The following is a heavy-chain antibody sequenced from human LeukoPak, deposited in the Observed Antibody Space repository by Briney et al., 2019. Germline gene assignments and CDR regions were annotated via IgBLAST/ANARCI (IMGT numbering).Heavy chain of an antibody. Sequence: ASVKVSCKASGYTFTSYGISWVRQAPGQGLEWMGWISAYNGNTNYAQKLQGRVTMTTDTSTSTAYMELRSLRSDDTAVYYCARDVEGYCSSTSCYHLFDYWGQGTLVTVSS. J-gene: IGHJ4*02. CDR3: ARDVEGYCSSTSCYHLFDY. D-gene: IGHD2-2*01. V-gene: IGHV1-18*01. CDR1: GYTFTSYG. CDR2: ISAYNGNT.